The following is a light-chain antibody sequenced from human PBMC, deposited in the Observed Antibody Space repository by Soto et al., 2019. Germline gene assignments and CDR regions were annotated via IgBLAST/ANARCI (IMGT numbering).Light chain of an antibody. CDR1: SSDVGGYNY. CDR3: NSYTSRVSVV. Sequence: QSVLTQPASVSGSPGQSITISCTGTSSDVGGYNYVSWYQQHPGSAPKLIIYDVNNRPSGVSDRFSGSKSGNTASLTISGLQAEDEADYYCNSYTSRVSVVFGGGTKVTVL. CDR2: DVN. J-gene: IGLJ2*01. V-gene: IGLV2-14*03.